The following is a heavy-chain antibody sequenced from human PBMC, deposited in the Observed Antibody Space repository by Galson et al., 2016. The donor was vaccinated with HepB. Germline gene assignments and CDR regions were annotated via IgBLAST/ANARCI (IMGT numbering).Heavy chain of an antibody. CDR3: AKDVVVAASYHYYYYDMDV. CDR1: GFTFSNYG. D-gene: IGHD2-15*01. V-gene: IGHV3-30*18. J-gene: IGHJ6*02. CDR2: ISFDGSTP. Sequence: SLRLSCAASGFTFSNYGIHWVRQAPGKGLEWVAAISFDGSTPSYGAFVKGRFTISRDNSKNTLFLHMHRLRAEDTAEYYCAKDVVVAASYHYYYYDMDVWGQGTTVTVSS.